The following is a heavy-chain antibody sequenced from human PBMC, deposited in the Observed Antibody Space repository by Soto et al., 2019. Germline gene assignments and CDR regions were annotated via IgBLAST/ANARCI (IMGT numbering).Heavy chain of an antibody. J-gene: IGHJ4*02. CDR2: ISHSGTV. CDR1: SVSITSSNW. D-gene: IGHD3-16*01. V-gene: IGHV4-4*02. Sequence: SETLSLTCDVSSVSITSSNWWTWVRQPPGKGLEWLGKISHSGTVNYNATLRSRVTISVDKPKNQLSLKPMSVTAADTAVYYCARDYDGFDYWGPGILVTVSS. CDR3: ARDYDGFDY.